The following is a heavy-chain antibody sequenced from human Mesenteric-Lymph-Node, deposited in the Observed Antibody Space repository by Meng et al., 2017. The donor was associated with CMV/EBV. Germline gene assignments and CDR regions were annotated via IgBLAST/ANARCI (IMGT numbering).Heavy chain of an antibody. V-gene: IGHV4-39*07. Sequence: SETLSLTCTVSGGSISSNIHYWDWLRQPPGMGLEWIGSFYYSGTYYNPSVKSRVTISVDTSANEFSLQLRSVTAADTAVYYCARGYCDSSSCPFDPWGQGTLVTVSS. D-gene: IGHD2-2*03. J-gene: IGHJ5*02. CDR2: FYYSGT. CDR1: GGSISSNIHY. CDR3: ARGYCDSSSCPFDP.